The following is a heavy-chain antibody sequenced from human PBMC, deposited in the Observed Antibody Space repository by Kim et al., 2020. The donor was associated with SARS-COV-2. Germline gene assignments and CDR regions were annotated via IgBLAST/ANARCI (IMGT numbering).Heavy chain of an antibody. CDR3: TREGSSSGWYLGYYYYGMDV. J-gene: IGHJ6*02. CDR2: IRSKAYGGTT. V-gene: IGHV3-49*03. CDR1: GFTFGDYA. Sequence: GGSLRLSCTASGFTFGDYAMSWFRQAPGKGLEWVGFIRSKAYGGTTEYAASVKGRFTISRDDSKSIAYLQMNSLKTEDTAVYYCTREGSSSGWYLGYYYYGMDVWGQGTTVTVSS. D-gene: IGHD6-19*01.